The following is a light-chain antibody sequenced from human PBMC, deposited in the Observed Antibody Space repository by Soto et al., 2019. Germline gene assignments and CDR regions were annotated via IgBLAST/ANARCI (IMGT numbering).Light chain of an antibody. CDR3: SAHGAATNSPYFV. Sequence: QSALTQPRSVSGAPGQSVTISCTGTSSDIGGYNDVSWYQQHPGKAPKLMIHDVSQRPSGVPDRFSGSKSGRTASLTISGLQAAAEVDYHCSAHGAATNSPYFVLANRTKVTF. CDR2: DVS. CDR1: SSDIGGYND. V-gene: IGLV2-11*01. J-gene: IGLJ1*01.